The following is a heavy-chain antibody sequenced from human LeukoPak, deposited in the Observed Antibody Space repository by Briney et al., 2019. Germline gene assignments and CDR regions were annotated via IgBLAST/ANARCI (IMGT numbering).Heavy chain of an antibody. CDR3: ARALGVRRGWAYYYYGMDV. J-gene: IGHJ6*02. V-gene: IGHV1-18*01. CDR1: GYTFTSYG. CDR2: ISAYNGNT. Sequence: ASVKVSCKASGYTFTSYGISWVRQAPGQGLEWMGWISAYNGNTNYAQKLQGRVTMTTDTSTSTAYMELRSLRSDDTAVYYCARALGVRRGWAYYYYGMDVWGQGTTVTVSS. D-gene: IGHD3-10*01.